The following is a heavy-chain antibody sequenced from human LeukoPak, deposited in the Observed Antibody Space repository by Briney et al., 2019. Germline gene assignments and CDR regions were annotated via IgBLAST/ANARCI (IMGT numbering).Heavy chain of an antibody. Sequence: PSETLSLTCAVYGGSFSGYYWSWIRQPPGKGLEWIGEINHSGSTNYNPSLKSRVTISVDTSKNQFSLKLSSVTAADTAVYYCARRVRYSYGRFDYWGQGTPVTVSS. V-gene: IGHV4-34*01. CDR1: GGSFSGYY. D-gene: IGHD5-18*01. J-gene: IGHJ4*02. CDR2: INHSGST. CDR3: ARRVRYSYGRFDY.